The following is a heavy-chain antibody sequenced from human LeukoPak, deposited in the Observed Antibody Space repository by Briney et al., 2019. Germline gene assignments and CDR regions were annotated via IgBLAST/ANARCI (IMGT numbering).Heavy chain of an antibody. D-gene: IGHD3-16*01. J-gene: IGHJ3*02. CDR3: AKDSYDHNGIFDALDI. CDR2: IGSPGQE. V-gene: IGHV3-23*01. Sequence: GGSLRLSCAASGFTFSHFAMTWVRQAPGKGLEWVSTIGSPGQEYYADSVKGRLAISRDNSENTLFLQMHSLRVEDTAIYYCAKDSYDHNGIFDALDIWGQGTMVTVSS. CDR1: GFTFSHFA.